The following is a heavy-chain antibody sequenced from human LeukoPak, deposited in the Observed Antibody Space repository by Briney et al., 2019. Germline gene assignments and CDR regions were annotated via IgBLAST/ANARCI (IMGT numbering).Heavy chain of an antibody. D-gene: IGHD6-13*01. Sequence: APVKGSCKASGYTYGNYGISWVRQAPGQRLEWMGWISVYSGETNYAQKFQGRVTMTSDTSTSTAYMELKSLRSDDTAVYYCATDRGIAEADSFDPWGQGTLVSVSS. CDR3: ATDRGIAEADSFDP. J-gene: IGHJ5*02. CDR2: ISVYSGET. V-gene: IGHV1-18*01. CDR1: GYTYGNYG.